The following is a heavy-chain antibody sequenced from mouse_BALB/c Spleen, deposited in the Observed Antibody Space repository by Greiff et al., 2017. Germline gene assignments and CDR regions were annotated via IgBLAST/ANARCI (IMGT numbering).Heavy chain of an antibody. D-gene: IGHD2-1*01. Sequence: VQLQQSGPELVKPGASVKMSCKASGYTFTSYVMHWVKQKPGQGLEWIGYINPYNDGTKYNEKFKGKATLTSDKSSSTAYMELSSLTSEDSAVYYCASGGNYYWYFDVWGAGTTVTVSS. CDR2: INPYNDGT. CDR3: ASGGNYYWYFDV. CDR1: GYTFTSYV. J-gene: IGHJ1*01. V-gene: IGHV1-14*01.